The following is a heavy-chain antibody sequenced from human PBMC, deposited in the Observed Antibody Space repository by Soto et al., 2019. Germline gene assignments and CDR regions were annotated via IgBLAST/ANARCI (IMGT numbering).Heavy chain of an antibody. Sequence: QVQLVESGGGLVKPGGSLRLSCAASGFTFSDYYMTWIRQAPGKGLEWVSYISSSGSTIYYADSVKGRFTISRDNAKNSLYLQMNSLRADDTAVYYGARDGTPPRYGDDYFDYWGQGTLVTVSS. V-gene: IGHV3-11*01. CDR2: ISSSGSTI. J-gene: IGHJ4*02. D-gene: IGHD4-17*01. CDR3: ARDGTPPRYGDDYFDY. CDR1: GFTFSDYY.